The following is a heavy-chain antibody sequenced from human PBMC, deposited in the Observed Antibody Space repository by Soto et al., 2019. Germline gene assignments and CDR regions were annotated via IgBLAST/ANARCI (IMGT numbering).Heavy chain of an antibody. CDR2: IKSKTDGGTT. D-gene: IGHD1-26*01. CDR1: ECTFTYAW. CDR3: AKESTVGSQSDYFEA. J-gene: IGHJ4*02. Sequence: PGGSPRLSCAAYECTFTYAWMSWVRQSPGKGLEWVGRIKSKTDGGTTDYAAPVKGRFTISRDESQNTLYLQLNSPRVDATAVYYCAKESTVGSQSDYFEAWGQGTPFTVSS. V-gene: IGHV3-15*01.